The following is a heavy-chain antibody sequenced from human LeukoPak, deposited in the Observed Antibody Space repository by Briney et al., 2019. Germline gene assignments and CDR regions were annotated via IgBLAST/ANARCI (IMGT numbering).Heavy chain of an antibody. CDR2: IYYSGST. J-gene: IGHJ6*03. V-gene: IGHV4-39*01. CDR3: ARHMGVGAPRYYYYMDV. Sequence: PSETLSLTCTVSGGSISSSSYYWGWIRQPPGKGLEWIGSIYYSGSTYYNPSLKSRVTISVDTSKNQFSLKLSSVTAADTAVYYCARHMGVGAPRYYYYMDVWGKGTTVTVSS. D-gene: IGHD1-26*01. CDR1: GGSISSSSYY.